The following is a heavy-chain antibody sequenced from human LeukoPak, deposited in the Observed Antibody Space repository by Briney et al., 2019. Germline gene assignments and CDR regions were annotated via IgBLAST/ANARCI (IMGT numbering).Heavy chain of an antibody. CDR3: ARARGWNPPVGWFDP. CDR2: IYYSGST. V-gene: IGHV4-39*07. Sequence: SETLSLTCTVPGGSISSSSYYWGWIRQPPGKGLEWIGSIYYSGSTYYNPSLKSRVTISVDTSKNQFSLKLSSVTAADTAVYYCARARGWNPPVGWFDPWGQGTLVTVSS. D-gene: IGHD6-19*01. CDR1: GGSISSSSYY. J-gene: IGHJ5*02.